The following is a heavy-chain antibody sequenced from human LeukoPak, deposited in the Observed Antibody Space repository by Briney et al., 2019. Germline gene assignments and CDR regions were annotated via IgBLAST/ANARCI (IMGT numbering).Heavy chain of an antibody. V-gene: IGHV3-21*01. D-gene: IGHD3-22*01. CDR1: GFTFSSYA. J-gene: IGHJ4*02. Sequence: PGGSLRLSCAASGFTFSSYAMSWVRQAPGKGLEWVSSISSSSSYIYYADSVKGRFTISRDNAKNSLYLQMNSLRAEDTAVYYCARGNYYDSSGYGFDYWGQGTLVTVSS. CDR2: ISSSSSYI. CDR3: ARGNYYDSSGYGFDY.